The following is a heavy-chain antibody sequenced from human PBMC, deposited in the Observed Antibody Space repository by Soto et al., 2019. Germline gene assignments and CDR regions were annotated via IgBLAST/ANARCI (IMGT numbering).Heavy chain of an antibody. Sequence: QVQLQESGPGLVKPSGTLSLTCAVFGGSISNSNGWTWVRQPPGKGLDWIGDIFHSGSTNSNSSLMGRVTISVDKANNQFSLKPSSVTAADTAVYYCAHRAIVGAAIWGQGTLVTVSS. J-gene: IGHJ4*02. CDR3: AHRAIVGAAI. CDR2: IFHSGST. CDR1: GGSISNSNG. D-gene: IGHD1-26*01. V-gene: IGHV4-4*02.